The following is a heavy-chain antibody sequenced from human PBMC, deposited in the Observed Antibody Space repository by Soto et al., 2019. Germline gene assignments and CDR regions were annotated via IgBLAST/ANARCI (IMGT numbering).Heavy chain of an antibody. Sequence: PSETLSLTCAVSGYSISSGYYWGWIRQPPGKGLEWIGSIYHSGSTYYNPSLKSRVTISVDTSKNQFSLKLSSVTATDTAVYYCARGLTMIVVVPFDYWGQGTLVTVSS. CDR2: IYHSGST. J-gene: IGHJ4*02. CDR1: GYSISSGYY. D-gene: IGHD3-22*01. CDR3: ARGLTMIVVVPFDY. V-gene: IGHV4-38-2*01.